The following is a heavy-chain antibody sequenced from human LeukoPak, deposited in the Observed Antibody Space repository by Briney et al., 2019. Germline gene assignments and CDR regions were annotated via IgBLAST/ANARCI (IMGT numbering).Heavy chain of an antibody. D-gene: IGHD3-16*02. CDR2: INPNSGGT. J-gene: IGHJ4*02. CDR3: ATGLYADYYYFDY. V-gene: IGHV1-2*02. CDR1: GYTFTGYY. Sequence: ASVKVSCKASGYTFTGYYMHWVRQAPGQGLEWMGWINPNSGGTNYAQKCQGRVTMTRDTSISTAYMELSRLRSDDTAVYYCATGLYADYYYFDYWGQGTLVTVSS.